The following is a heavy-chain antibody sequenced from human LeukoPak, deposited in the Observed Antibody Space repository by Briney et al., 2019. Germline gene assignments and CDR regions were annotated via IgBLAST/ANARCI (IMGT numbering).Heavy chain of an antibody. CDR3: ARAPPRGYDYVWGSYRWYYFDY. D-gene: IGHD3-16*02. Sequence: SETLSLTCAVYGGSFSGYHWSWIRQPPGKGLEWIGEINHSGSTNYNPSLKSRVTISVDTSKNQFSLKLSSVTASDTAVYYCARAPPRGYDYVWGSYRWYYFDYWGQGTLVTVSS. J-gene: IGHJ4*02. V-gene: IGHV4-34*01. CDR1: GGSFSGYH. CDR2: INHSGST.